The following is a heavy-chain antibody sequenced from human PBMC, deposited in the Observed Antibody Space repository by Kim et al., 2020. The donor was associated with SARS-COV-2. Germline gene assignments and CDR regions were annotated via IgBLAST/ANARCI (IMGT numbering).Heavy chain of an antibody. Sequence: ASVKVSCKASGYTFTGYYMHWVRQAPGQGLEWMGWINPNSGGTNYAQKFQGRVTMTRDTSISTAYMELSRLRSDDTAVYYCARALRITMIVEGYFDYWGQGTLVTVSS. J-gene: IGHJ4*02. D-gene: IGHD3-22*01. CDR3: ARALRITMIVEGYFDY. CDR1: GYTFTGYY. CDR2: INPNSGGT. V-gene: IGHV1-2*02.